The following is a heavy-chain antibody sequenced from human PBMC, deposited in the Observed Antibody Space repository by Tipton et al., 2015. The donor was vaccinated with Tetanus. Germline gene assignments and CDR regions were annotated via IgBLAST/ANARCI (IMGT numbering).Heavy chain of an antibody. Sequence: SLRLSCAASGFTFSTSGMHWVRQAPDKGLEWVAVISYDGSFKYYADSVKGRFTISRDNTKNTVFLQMSSLRADDTGVYYCAKEDDNVWGTYRLSVDSWGQGTQVTVSS. CDR3: AKEDDNVWGTYRLSVDS. V-gene: IGHV3-30*18. D-gene: IGHD3-16*02. J-gene: IGHJ1*01. CDR2: ISYDGSFK. CDR1: GFTFSTSG.